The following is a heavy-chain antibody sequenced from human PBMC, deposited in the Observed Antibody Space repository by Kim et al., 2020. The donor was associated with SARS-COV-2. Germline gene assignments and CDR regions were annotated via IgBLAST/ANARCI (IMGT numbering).Heavy chain of an antibody. Sequence: SETLSLTCTVSGGSISSSSYYWGWIRQPPGKGLEWIGSIYYSGNTYYNPSLKSRVTISVDTSKNQFSLKLSSVTAADTAVYYCADRIAGAGTRYFQHWGQGTLVTVSS. D-gene: IGHD6-13*01. CDR2: IYYSGNT. V-gene: IGHV4-39*01. J-gene: IGHJ1*01. CDR1: GGSISSSSYY. CDR3: ADRIAGAGTRYFQH.